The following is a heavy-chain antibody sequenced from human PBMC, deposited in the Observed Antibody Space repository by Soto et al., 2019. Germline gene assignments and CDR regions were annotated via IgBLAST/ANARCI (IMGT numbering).Heavy chain of an antibody. Sequence: SGPTLVNPTQTLTLTCTFSGFSLSTSGVGVGWIRQPPGKALEWLALIYWDDDKRYRPSLKSRLTITKDTSKNQVVLTMTNMDPVDTATYYCAHSVRYFDWLLDAFDIWGQGTMVTVSS. V-gene: IGHV2-5*02. D-gene: IGHD3-9*01. CDR3: AHSVRYFDWLLDAFDI. CDR1: GFSLSTSGVG. J-gene: IGHJ3*02. CDR2: IYWDDDK.